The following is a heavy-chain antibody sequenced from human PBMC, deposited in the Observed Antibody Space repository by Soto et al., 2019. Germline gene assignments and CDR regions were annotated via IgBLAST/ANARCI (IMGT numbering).Heavy chain of an antibody. CDR2: IYHSGST. V-gene: IGHV4-30-2*01. Sequence: SETLSLTCAVSGGSISSGGYSWSWIRQPPGKGLEWIGYIYHSGSTYYNPSLKSRVTISVDRSKNQFSLKLSSVTAADTAVYYCARDGYNGAYDYWGQGTLVTVSS. J-gene: IGHJ4*02. CDR1: GGSISSGGYS. CDR3: ARDGYNGAYDY. D-gene: IGHD5-12*01.